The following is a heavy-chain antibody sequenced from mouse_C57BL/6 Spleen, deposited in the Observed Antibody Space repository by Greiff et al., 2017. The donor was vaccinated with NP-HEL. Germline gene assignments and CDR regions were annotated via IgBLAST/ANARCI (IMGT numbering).Heavy chain of an antibody. J-gene: IGHJ2*01. V-gene: IGHV3-6*01. CDR3: ARVGDYDVRGDY. Sequence: EVKLQESGPGLVKPSQSLSLTCSVTGYSITSGYYWNWIRQFPGNKLEWMGYISYDGSNNYNPSLKNRISITRDTSKNQFFLKLNSVTTEDTATYYCARVGDYDVRGDYWGQGTTLTVSS. D-gene: IGHD2-4*01. CDR1: GYSITSGYY. CDR2: ISYDGSN.